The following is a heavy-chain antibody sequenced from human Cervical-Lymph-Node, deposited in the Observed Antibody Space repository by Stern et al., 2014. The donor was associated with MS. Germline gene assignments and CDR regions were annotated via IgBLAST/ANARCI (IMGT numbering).Heavy chain of an antibody. J-gene: IGHJ4*02. D-gene: IGHD1-26*01. CDR1: GFTFSNAG. CDR3: TTIAWVGATFFDD. CDR2: IKSTTTGGAA. Sequence: VQLVQSGGGLVKPGGSLRLSCADSGFTFSNAGMSWVRQATGKGLEWVGRIKSTTTGGAADYAAPVKGRFTISRDDSKTTLYLQMNSLKTEDTAVYYCTTIAWVGATFFDDWGQGILVTVSS. V-gene: IGHV3-15*01.